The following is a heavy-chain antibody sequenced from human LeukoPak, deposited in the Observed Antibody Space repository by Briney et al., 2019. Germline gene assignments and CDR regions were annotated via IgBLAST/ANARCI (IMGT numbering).Heavy chain of an antibody. D-gene: IGHD3-3*01. J-gene: IGHJ4*02. Sequence: PSETLSLTCAVYGGSFSGYYWSWIRQPPGKGLEWIGEINHSGSTNYNPSLKSRVTISVDTSKNQFSLKLSSVTAADTAVYYCARGAIFGVVTREDYIDYWGQGTLVTVSS. CDR3: ARGAIFGVVTREDYIDY. CDR2: INHSGST. CDR1: GGSFSGYY. V-gene: IGHV4-34*01.